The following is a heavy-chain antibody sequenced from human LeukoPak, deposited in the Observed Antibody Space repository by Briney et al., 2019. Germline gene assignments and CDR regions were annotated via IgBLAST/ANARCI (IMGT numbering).Heavy chain of an antibody. J-gene: IGHJ5*02. CDR3: ARGPGSGSYFAWFDP. CDR1: GGSFNGYY. V-gene: IGHV4-34*01. D-gene: IGHD3-10*01. CDR2: INHSGST. Sequence: PSETLSLTCAVYGGSFNGYYWSWIRQPPGKGLEWIGEINHSGSTNYNPPIKSRVTMSVDTSKNQVSLKLSSVTAADTAVYYCARGPGSGSYFAWFDPWGQGTQVTVSS.